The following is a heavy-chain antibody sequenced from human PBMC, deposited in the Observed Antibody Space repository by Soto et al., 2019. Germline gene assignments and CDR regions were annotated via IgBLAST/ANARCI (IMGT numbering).Heavy chain of an antibody. CDR3: GKDYLGSSKVFDV. J-gene: IGHJ3*01. CDR1: GFKFSNYG. V-gene: IGHV3-30*18. D-gene: IGHD2-2*01. CDR2: ISDAATNK. Sequence: PGGSLRLSCAVYGFKFSNYGMHWVRQAPGKGLEWLALISDAATNKYFVDSVKGRFTVSRDTSRNMVYLQRSRLRAEDTAVYYCGKDYLGSSKVFDVGGQGRLVTVPS.